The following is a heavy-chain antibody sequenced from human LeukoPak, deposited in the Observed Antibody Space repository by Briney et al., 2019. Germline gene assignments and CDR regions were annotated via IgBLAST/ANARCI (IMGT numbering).Heavy chain of an antibody. CDR1: GYTFTSYA. CDR2: INAGNGNT. CDR3: ARDSGSSASSNAFDI. D-gene: IGHD1-26*01. V-gene: IGHV1-3*01. J-gene: IGHJ3*02. Sequence: ASVKVSCKASGYTFTSYAMHWVCQAPGQRLEWMGWINAGNGNTKYSQKFQGRVTITRDTSASTAYVELSSLRSEDTAVYYCARDSGSSASSNAFDIWGQGTMVTVSS.